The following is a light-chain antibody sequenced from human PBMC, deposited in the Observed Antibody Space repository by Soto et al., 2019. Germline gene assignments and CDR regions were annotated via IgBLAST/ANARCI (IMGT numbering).Light chain of an antibody. CDR1: QSISNY. CDR2: DVS. J-gene: IGKJ1*01. CDR3: QQRSNWPRT. V-gene: IGKV3-11*01. Sequence: EIVLTQSPGTLSLSPGEGATVSCRVSQSISNYLIWYQQKPGQAPRLLIYDVSNRAAGIPARFSGSGSGTDFTLTISSLEPEDFAVYYCQQRSNWPRTFGQGAKVDIK.